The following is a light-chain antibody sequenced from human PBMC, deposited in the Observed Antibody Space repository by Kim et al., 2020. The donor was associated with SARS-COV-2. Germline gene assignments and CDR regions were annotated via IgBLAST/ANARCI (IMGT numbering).Light chain of an antibody. CDR1: SSDVGGYNY. CDR2: DVS. CDR3: SSYTSSSTPV. Sequence: GQSITLSCTGTSSDVGGYNYVSWYQHHPGKAPKLMIYDVSNRPSGVSNRFSGSKSGNTASLTISGLQAEDEADYYCSSYTSSSTPVFGGGTQLTVL. J-gene: IGLJ2*01. V-gene: IGLV2-14*03.